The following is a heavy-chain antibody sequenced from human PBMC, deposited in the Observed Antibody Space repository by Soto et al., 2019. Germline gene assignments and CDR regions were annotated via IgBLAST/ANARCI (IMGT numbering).Heavy chain of an antibody. J-gene: IGHJ5*02. CDR3: ARGLRSSSSGVYWFEP. D-gene: IGHD6-6*01. Sequence: QVQLVQSGAEVKKPGASVKVSCKASGYTFTSYDINWVRQATGQGLEWMGWMNPNSGNTGYAQKFQGRVTMTRNTSISTAYMELSSLRSEDTAVYYSARGLRSSSSGVYWFEPWGQGTLVTVSS. CDR1: GYTFTSYD. CDR2: MNPNSGNT. V-gene: IGHV1-8*01.